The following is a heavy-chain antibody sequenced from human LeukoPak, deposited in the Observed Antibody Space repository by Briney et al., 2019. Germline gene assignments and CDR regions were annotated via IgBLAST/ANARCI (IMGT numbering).Heavy chain of an antibody. CDR3: ARRGSSGWSRGPYFDY. CDR2: IYPGDSDT. CDR1: GYSFTSYC. D-gene: IGHD6-19*01. Sequence: GESLKISCKGSGYSFTSYCIGWVRQMPGKGLEWMGIIYPGDSDTRYSPSLQGQVTISADKSLPIAYLQWSSLKASDTAIYYCARRGSSGWSRGPYFDYWGQGTLVTVSS. V-gene: IGHV5-51*01. J-gene: IGHJ4*02.